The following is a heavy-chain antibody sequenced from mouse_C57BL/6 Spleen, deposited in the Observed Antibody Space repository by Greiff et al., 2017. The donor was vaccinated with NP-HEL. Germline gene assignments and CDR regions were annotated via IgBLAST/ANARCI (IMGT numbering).Heavy chain of an antibody. V-gene: IGHV1-15*01. Sequence: VQLQQSGAELVRPGASVTLSCKASGYTFTDYEMHWVKQTPVHGLEWIGAIDPETGGTAYNQKFKGKAILTADKSSSTAYMELRSLTSEDSAVYYCTREGDDLNWYFDVWGTGTTVTVSS. D-gene: IGHD2-4*01. CDR3: TREGDDLNWYFDV. CDR2: IDPETGGT. J-gene: IGHJ1*03. CDR1: GYTFTDYE.